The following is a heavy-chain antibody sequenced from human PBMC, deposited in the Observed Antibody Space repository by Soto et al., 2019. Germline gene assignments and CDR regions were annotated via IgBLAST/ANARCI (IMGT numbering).Heavy chain of an antibody. V-gene: IGHV4-59*02. CDR3: AGADYDFWSGYYTSYFDY. CDR1: GCSVSSYY. D-gene: IGHD3-3*01. Sequence: SETLSLTCTVCGCSVSSYYWSWIRQPPGKGLEWIGYIYYSGSTNYNPSLKSRVTISVDTSKNQFSLKLSSVTAADTAVYYCAGADYDFWSGYYTSYFDYWGQGTLVTVSS. J-gene: IGHJ4*02. CDR2: IYYSGST.